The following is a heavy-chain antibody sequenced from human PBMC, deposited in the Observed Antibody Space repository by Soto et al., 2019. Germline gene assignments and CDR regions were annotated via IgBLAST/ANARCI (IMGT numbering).Heavy chain of an antibody. Sequence: QVQLAQSGTEVRRPGASVKVSCTASGYTFRNYGLSWVRQAPGQGLEWMGWISPYNGDTKYTQKFQGRVTMTIDTSTRTTYMELRSLRLDDTAVYYCARGEWLLGLDYWGQGTLVTVSS. V-gene: IGHV1-18*01. J-gene: IGHJ4*02. CDR1: GYTFRNYG. CDR2: ISPYNGDT. D-gene: IGHD3-16*01. CDR3: ARGEWLLGLDY.